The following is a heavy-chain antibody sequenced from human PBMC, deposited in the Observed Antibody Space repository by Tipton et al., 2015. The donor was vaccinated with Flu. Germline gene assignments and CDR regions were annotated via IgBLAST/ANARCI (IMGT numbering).Heavy chain of an antibody. Sequence: SGFTVSDNYMSWVRQAPGKGLEWVSVIYTGGITYTADSVKGRFSISRDNSKNTLYLQMNSLRVEDTAVYYCARDSISRRTYYFDYWGQGTLVTVSS. CDR3: ARDSISRRTYYFDY. V-gene: IGHV3-53*01. CDR1: GFTVSDNY. CDR2: IYTGGIT. D-gene: IGHD2/OR15-2a*01. J-gene: IGHJ4*02.